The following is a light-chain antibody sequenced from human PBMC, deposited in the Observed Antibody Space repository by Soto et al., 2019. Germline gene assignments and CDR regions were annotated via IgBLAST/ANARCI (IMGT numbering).Light chain of an antibody. J-gene: IGKJ1*01. V-gene: IGKV1-39*01. CDR1: QNIASY. Sequence: DIQVTQSPSSLSASAGDRVTITCRTSQNIASYLNWFQPKPGKAPKLLISGASKLHIGVPSRFSGSVSGTDFTLTISSLQPDDFATYYCQQCYTPPPPFGQGTRVEI. CDR2: GAS. CDR3: QQCYTPPPP.